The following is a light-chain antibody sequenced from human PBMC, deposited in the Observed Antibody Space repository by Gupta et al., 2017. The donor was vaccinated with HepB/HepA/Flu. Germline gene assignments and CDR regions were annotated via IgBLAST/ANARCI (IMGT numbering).Light chain of an antibody. CDR1: QSISIY. J-gene: IGKJ1*01. CDR2: AAS. V-gene: IGKV1-39*01. Sequence: DIQMTQSPSSLSASVGDRVTITCRASQSISIYLNWYQHKAGQAPKLLIYAASSLQSGVPSRFSGNGSGTDFTLTISRLQPEDFASYFCQQSYSTPPAFGQGTKVEIK. CDR3: QQSYSTPPA.